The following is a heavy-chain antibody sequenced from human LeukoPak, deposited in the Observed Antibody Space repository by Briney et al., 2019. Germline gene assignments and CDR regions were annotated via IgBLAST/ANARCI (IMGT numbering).Heavy chain of an antibody. CDR2: ISYDGSNK. CDR3: ARAGGCSSTSCYYYYGMDV. V-gene: IGHV3-30-3*01. J-gene: IGHJ6*02. CDR1: GFTFSSYA. D-gene: IGHD2-2*01. Sequence: GRSLRLSCAASGFTFSSYAMHWVRQAPGKGLEWVAVISYDGSNKYYADSVKGRFTISRDNSKNTLYLQMNSLRAEDTAVYYYARAGGCSSTSCYYYYGMDVWGQGTTVTVSS.